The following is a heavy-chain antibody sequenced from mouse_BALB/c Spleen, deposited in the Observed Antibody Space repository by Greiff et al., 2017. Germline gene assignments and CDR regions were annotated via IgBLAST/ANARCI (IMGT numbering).Heavy chain of an antibody. Sequence: DVKLQESGPGLVKPSQSLSLTCSVTGYSITSGYYWNWIRQFPGNKLEWMGYISYDGSNNYNPSLKNRISITRDTSKNQFFLKLNSVTTEDTATYYCAAYYGNYGGYFDVWGAGTTVTVSS. CDR3: AAYYGNYGGYFDV. D-gene: IGHD2-10*01. CDR2: ISYDGSN. J-gene: IGHJ1*01. CDR1: GYSITSGYY. V-gene: IGHV3-6*02.